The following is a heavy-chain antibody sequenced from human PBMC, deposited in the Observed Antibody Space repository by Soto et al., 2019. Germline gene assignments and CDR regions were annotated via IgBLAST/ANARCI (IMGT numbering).Heavy chain of an antibody. J-gene: IGHJ6*03. V-gene: IGHV1-8*01. Sequence: ASVKVSCKASGYTITSYDINWVRQATGQGLEWMGWMNPNSGNTGYAQKFQGRVTMTRNTSISTAYMELSSLRSEDTAVYYCARVDYSSSSHYYYYYMDVWGKGTTVTVSS. CDR1: GYTITSYD. D-gene: IGHD6-6*01. CDR3: ARVDYSSSSHYYYYYMDV. CDR2: MNPNSGNT.